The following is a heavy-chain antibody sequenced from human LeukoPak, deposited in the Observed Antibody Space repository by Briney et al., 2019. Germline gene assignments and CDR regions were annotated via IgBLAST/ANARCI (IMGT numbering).Heavy chain of an antibody. CDR3: ASLRYSSGWYLFDY. J-gene: IGHJ4*02. CDR1: GGTFSSYA. Sequence: ASVTVSCKASGGTFSSYAISWVRQAPGQGLEWMGGIIPIFGTANYAQKFQGRVTITADESTSTAYMELSSLRSEDTAVYYCASLRYSSGWYLFDYWGQGTLVTVSS. V-gene: IGHV1-69*13. D-gene: IGHD6-19*01. CDR2: IIPIFGTA.